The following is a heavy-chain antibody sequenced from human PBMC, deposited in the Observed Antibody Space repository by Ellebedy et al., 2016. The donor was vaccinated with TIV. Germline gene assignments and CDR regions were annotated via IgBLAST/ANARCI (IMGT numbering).Heavy chain of an antibody. CDR2: ISWSSGSI. CDR1: GFTFDDYA. D-gene: IGHD1-26*01. J-gene: IGHJ2*01. CDR3: AKDKGSYLYWYFDL. Sequence: SLKISXAASGFTFDDYAMHWVRQAPGKGLEWVSGISWSSGSIGYADSVKGRFTISRDNAKNSLYLQMNSLRAEDTALYYCAKDKGSYLYWYFDLWGRGTLVTVSS. V-gene: IGHV3-9*01.